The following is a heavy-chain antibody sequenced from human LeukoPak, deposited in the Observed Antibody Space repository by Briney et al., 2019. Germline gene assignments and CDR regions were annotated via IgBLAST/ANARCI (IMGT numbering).Heavy chain of an antibody. CDR3: ARDLSSYYDFWSGPGKTYYFDY. CDR2: ISSSSSYI. J-gene: IGHJ4*02. CDR1: GFTFSSYS. V-gene: IGHV3-21*01. Sequence: GGSLRLSCAASGFTFSSYSMNWVRQAPGKGLEWVSSISSSSSYIYYAASVKGRFTISRDNAKNSLYLQMKSLRAEDTAVYYCARDLSSYYDFWSGPGKTYYFDYWGQGTLVTVSS. D-gene: IGHD3-3*01.